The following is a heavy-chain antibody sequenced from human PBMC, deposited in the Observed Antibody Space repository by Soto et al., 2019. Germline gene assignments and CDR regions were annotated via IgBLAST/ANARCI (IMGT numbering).Heavy chain of an antibody. CDR3: ARDYFGSTGLDY. CDR1: GFTFSSYA. Sequence: GGSLRLSCAASGFTFSSYAMSWVRQAPGKGLEWVSVIFGRGAGTYYADSVKGRFTVSRDNSKNTLYLQMNSLRAEDTAVYYCARDYFGSTGLDYWGQGTLVTVSS. J-gene: IGHJ4*02. V-gene: IGHV3-23*01. CDR2: IFGRGAGT. D-gene: IGHD2-8*02.